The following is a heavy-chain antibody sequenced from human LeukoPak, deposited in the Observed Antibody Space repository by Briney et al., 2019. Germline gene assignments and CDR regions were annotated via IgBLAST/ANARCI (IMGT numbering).Heavy chain of an antibody. J-gene: IGHJ4*02. CDR3: ATHPGGLQSGFDN. CDR1: GYSFTSYW. V-gene: IGHV5-51*01. Sequence: GESLKISCKGSGYSFTSYWIGWVRQMPGKGLEYMGIIHPGDSDTRYSPSFQGQVTISVDRSSSTAYIQWSRLKASDTAMYYCATHPGGLQSGFDNWGQGTLVTVSS. D-gene: IGHD5-24*01. CDR2: IHPGDSDT.